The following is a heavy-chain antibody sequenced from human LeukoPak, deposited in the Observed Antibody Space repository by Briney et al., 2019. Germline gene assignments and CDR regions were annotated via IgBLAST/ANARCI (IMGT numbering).Heavy chain of an antibody. D-gene: IGHD6-19*01. CDR3: ASSSGWIIDY. Sequence: GGSLRLSCAASGFTFSNYWMSWVRQAPGKGLEWVANIKQDGSEKYYVDSVKGRFTISRDNAKNSLFLQMNSLRAEDTAVYYCASSSGWIIDYWGQGTLVTVSS. J-gene: IGHJ4*02. CDR2: IKQDGSEK. CDR1: GFTFSNYW. V-gene: IGHV3-7*01.